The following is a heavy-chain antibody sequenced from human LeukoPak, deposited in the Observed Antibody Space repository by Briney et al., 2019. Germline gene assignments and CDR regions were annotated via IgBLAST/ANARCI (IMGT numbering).Heavy chain of an antibody. J-gene: IGHJ3*02. V-gene: IGHV3-30*02. CDR2: IRYDGSNK. CDR3: ARGGSCLSAFDI. Sequence: PGGSLRLSCAASGFTFSSYGMHWVRQAPGKGLEWVAFIRYDGSNKYYADSVKGRFTISRDNSKNTLYLQMNSLRAEDTAVYYCARGGSCLSAFDIWGQGTMVTVSS. D-gene: IGHD1-26*01. CDR1: GFTFSSYG.